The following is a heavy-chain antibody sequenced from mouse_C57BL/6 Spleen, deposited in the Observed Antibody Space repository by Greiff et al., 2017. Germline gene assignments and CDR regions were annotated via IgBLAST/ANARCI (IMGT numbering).Heavy chain of an antibody. V-gene: IGHV1-82*01. D-gene: IGHD2-1*01. CDR1: GYAFSSSW. CDR2: IYPGDGDT. J-gene: IGHJ4*01. Sequence: VQLQESGPELVKPGASVKISCKASGYAFSSSWMNWVKQRPGQGLEWIGRIYPGDGDTNYNGKFKGKATLTADKSSSTAYMQLSSLTSEDSEVYFCAKNYGNYVGAMDYWGQGTSVTVSS. CDR3: AKNYGNYVGAMDY.